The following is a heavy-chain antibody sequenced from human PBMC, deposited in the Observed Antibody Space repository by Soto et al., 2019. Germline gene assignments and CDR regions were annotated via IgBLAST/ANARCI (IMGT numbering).Heavy chain of an antibody. D-gene: IGHD3-3*01. CDR3: AKGKAHTLFGVDTLFDY. CDR1: GFPFGSHA. V-gene: IGHV3-23*01. J-gene: IGHJ4*02. CDR2: VSGNGGTT. Sequence: PGGSLRLSCAASGFPFGSHAMNWVRQAPGKGLEWVSLVSGNGGTTNYADSVKGRFTISRDNSQKTLYLQMNSLRAEDTAIYYCAKGKAHTLFGVDTLFDYWGQGTLVTVSS.